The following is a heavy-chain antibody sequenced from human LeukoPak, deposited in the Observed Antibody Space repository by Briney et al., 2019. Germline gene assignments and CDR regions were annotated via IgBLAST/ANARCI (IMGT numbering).Heavy chain of an antibody. CDR1: GFTFSSYD. J-gene: IGHJ3*02. CDR2: ISGSGGT. V-gene: IGHV3-23*01. CDR3: ARGHVTVSAHDDAFDI. Sequence: PGGSLRLSCAASGFTFSSYDMSWVRQAPGKGLEWVSAISGSGGTYYADSVKGRFTISRDNSKSTLYLQMNSLRAEDTAVYYCARGHVTVSAHDDAFDIWGQGTMVTVSS. D-gene: IGHD5/OR15-5a*01.